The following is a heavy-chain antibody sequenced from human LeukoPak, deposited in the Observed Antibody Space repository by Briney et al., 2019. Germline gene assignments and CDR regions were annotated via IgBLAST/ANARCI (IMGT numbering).Heavy chain of an antibody. V-gene: IGHV1-46*01. Sequence: ASVKVSCKASGYTFTSYYMHWVRQAPVQGLEWMGIINPSGGSTSYAQKFQGRVTMTRDMSTSTIYMELSSLRSEDTAVYYCARVQAYYSSGWRYFDYWGQGTLVTVSS. J-gene: IGHJ4*02. D-gene: IGHD6-19*01. CDR1: GYTFTSYY. CDR2: INPSGGST. CDR3: ARVQAYYSSGWRYFDY.